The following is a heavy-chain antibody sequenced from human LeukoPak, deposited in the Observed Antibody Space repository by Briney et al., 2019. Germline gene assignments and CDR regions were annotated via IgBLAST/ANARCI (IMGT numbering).Heavy chain of an antibody. CDR3: ARTIVGATPSYFDY. Sequence: GASVKVSCKASGGTFSSYAISWVRQAPGQGLEWMGGIIPIFGTANYAQKFQGRVTITADESTSTAYMELCSLRSEDTAVYYCARTIVGATPSYFDYWGQGTLVTVSS. CDR2: IIPIFGTA. D-gene: IGHD1-26*01. V-gene: IGHV1-69*13. CDR1: GGTFSSYA. J-gene: IGHJ4*02.